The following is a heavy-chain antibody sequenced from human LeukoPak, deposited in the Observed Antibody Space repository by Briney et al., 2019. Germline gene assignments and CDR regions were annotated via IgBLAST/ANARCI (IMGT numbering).Heavy chain of an antibody. V-gene: IGHV1-46*01. D-gene: IGHD1-26*01. CDR1: GYTFTSYY. J-gene: IGHJ3*02. CDR3: ARVAYSGSYHDAFDI. CDR2: INPSGGST. Sequence: EASVKDPCKASGYTFTSYYMHWVRQAPGQGLEWMGIINPSGGSTSYAQKFQGRVTMTRDTSTSAVYMELSSLRSEDTAVYYCARVAYSGSYHDAFDIWGQGTMVTVSS.